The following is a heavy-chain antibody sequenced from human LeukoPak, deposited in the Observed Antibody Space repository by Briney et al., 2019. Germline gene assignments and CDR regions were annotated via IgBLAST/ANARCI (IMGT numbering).Heavy chain of an antibody. CDR2: IYPGDSDT. V-gene: IGHV5-51*01. J-gene: IGHJ4*02. Sequence: PGESLKISCKGSGYIFTSYWIGWVRQMPGKGLEWMGIIYPGDSDTRYSPSFQGQVTISADKSISTAYLQWSSLKASDTAMYYCARRGLYGSGTYYADYWGQGTLLTVSS. CDR1: GYIFTSYW. D-gene: IGHD3-10*01. CDR3: ARRGLYGSGTYYADY.